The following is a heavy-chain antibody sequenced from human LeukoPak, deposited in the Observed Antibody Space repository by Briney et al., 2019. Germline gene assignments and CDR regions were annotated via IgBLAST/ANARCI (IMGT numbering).Heavy chain of an antibody. CDR1: GGSISSYY. CDR2: IYYSGST. CDR3: ARADYDSSARGAFNI. D-gene: IGHD3-22*01. V-gene: IGHV4-59*01. Sequence: SETLSLTCTVSGGSISSYYWSWIRQPPGKGLEWIGYIYYSGSTNYNPSLKSRVTISVDTSKNQFSLKLSSVTAVDTAVYYCARADYDSSARGAFNIWGQGTMVTVSS. J-gene: IGHJ3*02.